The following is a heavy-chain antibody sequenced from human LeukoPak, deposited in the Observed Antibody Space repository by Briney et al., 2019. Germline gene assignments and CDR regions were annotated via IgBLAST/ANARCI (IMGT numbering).Heavy chain of an antibody. CDR3: ARDSDYYGMDV. J-gene: IGHJ6*02. CDR2: INSDGSST. CDR1: GFTFSSYW. V-gene: IGHV3-74*01. Sequence: GGSLRLSCAASGFTFSSYWMHWVRQAPGKGLVWVSRINSDGSSTSYADSVKGRFTISRDNSKNTLYLQMNSLRAEDTAVYYCARDSDYYGMDVWGQGTTVTVSS.